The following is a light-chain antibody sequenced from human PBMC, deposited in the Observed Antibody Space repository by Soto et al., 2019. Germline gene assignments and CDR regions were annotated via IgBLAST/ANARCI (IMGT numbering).Light chain of an antibody. CDR2: RAS. CDR1: QSVSSTC. V-gene: IGKV3-20*01. Sequence: EIVLTQSPDTLSLSPGERATLSCRASQSVSSTCLAWYQQKPGQAPRLLIYRASSRATGIPDRFSGSGSGTDFTLTISRLEPEDFVVYYCQQYESSPLTFGGGTKVVIK. CDR3: QQYESSPLT. J-gene: IGKJ4*01.